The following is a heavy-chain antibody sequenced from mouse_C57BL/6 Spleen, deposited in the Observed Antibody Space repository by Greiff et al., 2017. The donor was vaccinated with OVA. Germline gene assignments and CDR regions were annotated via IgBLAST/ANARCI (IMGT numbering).Heavy chain of an antibody. D-gene: IGHD3-2*02. J-gene: IGHJ2*01. CDR1: GYTFTSYW. CDR3: ARAQLRLPYFDY. CDR2: IDPSDSYT. V-gene: IGHV1-69*01. Sequence: QVQLQQPGAELVMPGASVKLSCKASGYTFTSYWMHWVKQRPGQGLEWIGEIDPSDSYTNYNQKFKGKSTLTVDKSSSTAYMQLSSLTSEDSAVYYCARAQLRLPYFDYWGQGTTLTVSS.